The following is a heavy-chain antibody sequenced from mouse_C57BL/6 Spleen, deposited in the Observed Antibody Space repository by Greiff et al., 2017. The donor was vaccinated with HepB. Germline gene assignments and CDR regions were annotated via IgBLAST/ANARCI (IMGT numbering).Heavy chain of an antibody. CDR2: IYPRDGST. D-gene: IGHD1-1*01. CDR3: ARDNYGSSPPFDY. CDR1: GYTFTDHT. Sequence: VQLQQSDAELVKPGASVKISCKVSGYTFTDHTIHWMKQRPEQGLEWIGYIYPRDGSTKYNEKFKGKATLTADKSSSTAYMQLNSLTSEDSAVYCCARDNYGSSPPFDYWGQGTTLTVSS. J-gene: IGHJ2*01. V-gene: IGHV1-78*01.